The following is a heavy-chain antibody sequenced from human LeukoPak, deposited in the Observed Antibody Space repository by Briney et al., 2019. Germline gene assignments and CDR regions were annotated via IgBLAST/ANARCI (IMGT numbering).Heavy chain of an antibody. CDR3: PRDTPTWGPGNSLDI. Sequence: ASVKVSCEASGFTLTSHGIGWVRQPPGHELEWMGWISIRNGDIKSSQKFQGRFSMTTDTSTGTAYMELRSLRPNDTAVYYCPRDTPTWGPGNSLDIWAQGTMVTVSS. CDR1: GFTLTSHG. V-gene: IGHV1-18*01. D-gene: IGHD5-12*01. CDR2: ISIRNGDI. J-gene: IGHJ3*02.